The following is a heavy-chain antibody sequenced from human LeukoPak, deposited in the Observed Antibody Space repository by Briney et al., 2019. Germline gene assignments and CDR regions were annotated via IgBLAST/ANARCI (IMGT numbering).Heavy chain of an antibody. Sequence: SVKVSCKTSGGTFTSDAISWVRQAPGQGLEWMGGIIHIFDSPNYAQKFQDRLTITTDESTTTAYMELSSLASDDTAIYYCAVGIVPAAHLDHWGQGTLVTVSS. CDR2: IIHIFDSP. CDR1: GGTFTSDA. D-gene: IGHD2-2*01. J-gene: IGHJ4*02. CDR3: AVGIVPAAHLDH. V-gene: IGHV1-69*05.